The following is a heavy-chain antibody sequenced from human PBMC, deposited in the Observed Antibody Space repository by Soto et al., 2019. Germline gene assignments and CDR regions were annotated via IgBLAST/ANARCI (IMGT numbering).Heavy chain of an antibody. CDR3: ARDCSSTSCYGGHFDY. V-gene: IGHV3-21*01. D-gene: IGHD2-2*01. CDR2: ISSSGNYM. CDR1: GFTFSNYG. J-gene: IGHJ4*02. Sequence: EVQLVESGGGLVKPGGSLRLSCAASGFTFSNYGMNCVRQAPGKGLEWVSSISSSGNYMYYADSVKGRFTISRDTAKTSLYLQMNSLRAEDTAVYYCARDCSSTSCYGGHFDYWGQGTLVTVSS.